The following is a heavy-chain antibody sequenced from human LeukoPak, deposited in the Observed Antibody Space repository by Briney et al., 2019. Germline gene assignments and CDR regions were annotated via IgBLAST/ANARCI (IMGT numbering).Heavy chain of an antibody. V-gene: IGHV3-7*03. CDR3: ARNNGMDV. Sequence: GGSLRLSCAASGFALSSHWMTWVRQVPGRGPEWVANVNRDGSETYYLDSVKGRFTISKDNAKNSLYLQMNSLRAEDTALYRCARNNGMDVWGQGTTVIVSS. CDR2: VNRDGSET. CDR1: GFALSSHW. J-gene: IGHJ6*02.